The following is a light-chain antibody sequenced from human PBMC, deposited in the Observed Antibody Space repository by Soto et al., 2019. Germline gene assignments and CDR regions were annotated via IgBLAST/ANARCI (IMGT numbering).Light chain of an antibody. V-gene: IGKV3-20*01. J-gene: IGKJ1*01. CDR1: QSVSSAY. CDR3: QQYNTSPWT. CDR2: GAS. Sequence: IVLTQSPGTLSLSPWERATLSCRASQSVSSAYLAWFQQKPGQAPRLLIYGASSRATGIPDRFSGAGSGTEFTLTISRVAPEDYAVYYCQQYNTSPWTFGQGTKVDIK.